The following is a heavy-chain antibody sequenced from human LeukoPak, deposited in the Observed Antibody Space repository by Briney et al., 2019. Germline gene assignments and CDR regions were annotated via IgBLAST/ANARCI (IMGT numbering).Heavy chain of an antibody. CDR2: ISGSGGST. D-gene: IGHD6-19*01. V-gene: IGHV3-23*01. CDR3: ANHPGLAVAGFDY. CDR1: GFTFSSYA. J-gene: IGHJ4*02. Sequence: TGGSPRLSCAASGFTFSSYAMSWVRQAPGKGLEWVSAISGSGGSTYYADSVKGRFTISRDNSKNTLYLQMNSLRAEDTAVYYCANHPGLAVAGFDYWGQGTLVTVSS.